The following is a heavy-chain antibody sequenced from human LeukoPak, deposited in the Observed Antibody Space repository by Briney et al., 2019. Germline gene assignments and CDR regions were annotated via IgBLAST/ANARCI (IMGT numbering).Heavy chain of an antibody. CDR2: ISSSGNTI. V-gene: IGHV3-48*03. Sequence: GGSLRLSCAASGFTLSGYEMNWVRQAPGKGLEWVSYISSSGNTIYYADSVEGRFTISRDNAKNSLYLQMNSLRAEDTAVYFCARDTFSITYYDSVRRTYFYSGLDVWGQGTTVTVSS. D-gene: IGHD3-10*01. CDR3: ARDTFSITYYDSVRRTYFYSGLDV. CDR1: GFTLSGYE. J-gene: IGHJ6*02.